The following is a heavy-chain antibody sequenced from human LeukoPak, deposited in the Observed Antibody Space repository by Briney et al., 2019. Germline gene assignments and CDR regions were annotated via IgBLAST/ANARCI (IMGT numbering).Heavy chain of an antibody. CDR1: GFSVSSIY. J-gene: IGHJ4*02. Sequence: GGSLRLSSAASGFSVSSIYMNWVRQAPGKGLEWVPVIYSDGTTYYADSVKGRFTISRDDSKNTLHLHMNSLRAEDTAVYYCARAPNWRFDHWGQGTLVTVSS. CDR3: ARAPNWRFDH. D-gene: IGHD1-1*01. CDR2: IYSDGTT. V-gene: IGHV3-53*01.